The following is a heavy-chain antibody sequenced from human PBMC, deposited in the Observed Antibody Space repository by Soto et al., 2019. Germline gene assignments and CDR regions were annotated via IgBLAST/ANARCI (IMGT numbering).Heavy chain of an antibody. D-gene: IGHD6-13*01. Sequence: DVQLLERGGGLVQPGGSLRLSCEASGFTFATYDMSWVRQTPGKGLEWVSGISGRGGTSYADSVKGRFTISRDNSKNTLVLQMNSLRAEDTAVYYCAKIPISSTWLDFDYWGQGTLVTVSS. CDR2: ISGRGGT. CDR1: GFTFATYD. J-gene: IGHJ4*02. CDR3: AKIPISSTWLDFDY. V-gene: IGHV3-23*01.